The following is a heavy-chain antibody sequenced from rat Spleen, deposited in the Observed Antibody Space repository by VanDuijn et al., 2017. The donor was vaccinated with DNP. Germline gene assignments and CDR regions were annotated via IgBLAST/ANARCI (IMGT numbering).Heavy chain of an antibody. Sequence: EVQLQESGPGLLKPSQSLSLTCSVTGYSITSSSRWNWIRRFPGNKLEWMGYINSAGSTDYNPSLKGRISITRDTSKNQFFLQVNSVTTEDTATYYCARSEAAISTFAYWGQGTLVTVSS. J-gene: IGHJ3*01. CDR3: ARSEAAISTFAY. D-gene: IGHD1-2*01. CDR1: GYSITSSSR. V-gene: IGHV3-3*01. CDR2: INSAGST.